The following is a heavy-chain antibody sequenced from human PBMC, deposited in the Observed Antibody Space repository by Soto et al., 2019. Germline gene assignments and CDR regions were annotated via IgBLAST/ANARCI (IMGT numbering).Heavy chain of an antibody. V-gene: IGHV4-30-4*01. CDR2: IYYSGST. D-gene: IGHD3-10*01. CDR1: GGSISSGDYY. J-gene: IGHJ3*02. Sequence: SETLSLTCTVSGGSISSGDYYWSWIRQPPGKGLEWIGYIYYSGSTNYNPSLKSRVTISVDTSKNQFSLKLSSVTAADTAVYYCASRPSETMVRGKPAFDIWGQGTMVTVSS. CDR3: ASRPSETMVRGKPAFDI.